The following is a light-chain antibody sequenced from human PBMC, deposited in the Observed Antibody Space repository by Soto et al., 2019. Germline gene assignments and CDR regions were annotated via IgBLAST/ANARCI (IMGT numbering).Light chain of an antibody. CDR2: DAS. CDR3: QQRSNWPALT. J-gene: IGKJ4*01. V-gene: IGKV3-11*01. CDR1: QSVSSH. Sequence: EVVLTQSPANLSLSPGESATLSCRASQSVSSHLDWYQQKPGQPPRLLLFDASSRAPGIPARFSGRGSGTDFTLTISSLEPEDFAIYYCQQRSNWPALTFGGGTRVDI.